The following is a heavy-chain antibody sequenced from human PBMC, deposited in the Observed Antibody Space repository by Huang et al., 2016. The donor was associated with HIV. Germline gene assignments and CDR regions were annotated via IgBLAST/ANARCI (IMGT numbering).Heavy chain of an antibody. CDR1: GFIFDNFG. Sequence: QVQLVESGGGVVQPGGSLRLSCGASGFIFDNFGMHWVSQAPGKVVEWVAFMRSDGSNEYNGESVKGRFSISRDNFENMVYLQMNSLGDGDTAIYYCARAVDGFNSKGFYMDVWGKGTAVIVSS. J-gene: IGHJ6*03. V-gene: IGHV3-30*02. D-gene: IGHD5-12*01. CDR2: MRSDGSNE. CDR3: ARAVDGFNSKGFYMDV.